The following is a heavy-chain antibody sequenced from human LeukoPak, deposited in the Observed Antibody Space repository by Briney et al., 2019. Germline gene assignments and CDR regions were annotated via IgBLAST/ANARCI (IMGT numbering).Heavy chain of an antibody. V-gene: IGHV1-18*01. J-gene: IGHJ4*01. CDR3: ARDRVGGDLTGVSLY. Sequence: GASVKVSCKASGYPFDNFGLTWVRQAPGQGLEWMGWISAYNGNTHYAQKFRGGLTLTTETSTSTAYLELRSLKSDDTAVYYCARDRVGGDLTGVSLYWGQGTLVTVSS. CDR1: GYPFDNFG. CDR2: ISAYNGNT. D-gene: IGHD4-17*01.